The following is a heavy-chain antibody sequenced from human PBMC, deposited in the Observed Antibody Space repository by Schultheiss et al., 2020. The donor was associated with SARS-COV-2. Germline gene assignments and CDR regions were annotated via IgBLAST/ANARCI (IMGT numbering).Heavy chain of an antibody. D-gene: IGHD3-16*02. V-gene: IGHV4-61*05. J-gene: IGHJ2*01. Sequence: SETLSLTCTVSGGSISSSSYYWGWIRQPPGKGLEWIGYIYYSGSTNYNPSLKSRVTISVDTSKNQFSLKLSSVTAADTAVYYCARTRSIMITFGGVFVSRYFDLWGRGTLVTVSS. CDR2: IYYSGST. CDR3: ARTRSIMITFGGVFVSRYFDL. CDR1: GGSISSSSYY.